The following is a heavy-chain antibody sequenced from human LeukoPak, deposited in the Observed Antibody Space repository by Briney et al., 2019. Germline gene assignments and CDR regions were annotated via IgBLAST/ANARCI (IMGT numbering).Heavy chain of an antibody. CDR3: AKYGSGSYYFDY. Sequence: GGSLRLSCSASGFTFSSYAMSWVRQAPGKGLEWVSAISGSGGSTYYADSVKGRFTISRDNSKNTLYLQMNSLRAEDTAVYYCAKYGSGSYYFDYWGQGTLVTVSS. CDR1: GFTFSSYA. V-gene: IGHV3-23*01. J-gene: IGHJ4*02. D-gene: IGHD3-10*01. CDR2: ISGSGGST.